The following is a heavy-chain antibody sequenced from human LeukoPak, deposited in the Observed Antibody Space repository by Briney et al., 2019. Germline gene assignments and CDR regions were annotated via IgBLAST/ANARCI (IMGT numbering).Heavy chain of an antibody. CDR2: ISWNSDSI. Sequence: GRSLRLSCAASGFTFDDYAMHWVRQAPGKGLEWVSGISWNSDSIGYADYVKGRFTISRDNAKNSLYLQMNSLRAEDMALYYCAKDIGSSYYGAIDYWGQGTLVTVSS. J-gene: IGHJ4*02. V-gene: IGHV3-9*03. CDR3: AKDIGSSYYGAIDY. D-gene: IGHD6-13*01. CDR1: GFTFDDYA.